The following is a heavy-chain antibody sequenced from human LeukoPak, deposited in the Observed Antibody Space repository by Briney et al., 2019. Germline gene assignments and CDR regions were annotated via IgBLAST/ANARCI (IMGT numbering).Heavy chain of an antibody. D-gene: IGHD3-10*01. CDR2: IYHSGST. CDR1: GGSISSSNW. CDR3: ANGGSGTPLFDY. J-gene: IGHJ4*02. Sequence: PSGTLSLTCAVSGGSISSSNWWSWVRQPQGKGLEWIGEIYHSGSTNYNPSLKSRVTISVDKSKNQFSLKLNSVTAADTAVHYCANGGSGTPLFDYWGQGTLVTVSS. V-gene: IGHV4-4*02.